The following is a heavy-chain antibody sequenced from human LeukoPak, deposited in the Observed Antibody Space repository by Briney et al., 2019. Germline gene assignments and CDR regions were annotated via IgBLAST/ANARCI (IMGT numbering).Heavy chain of an antibody. V-gene: IGHV4-39*07. CDR1: GGSITSYSYY. D-gene: IGHD3-10*01. J-gene: IGHJ6*03. Sequence: SETLSLTCTVSGGSITSYSYYWGWIRQPPGKGLEWIGSIHYSGSTHYNPSLKSRVTISVDTSKNQFSLKLSSVTAADTAVYYCARVEEGYGSGRRENYYYYYMDVWGKGTTVTISS. CDR2: IHYSGST. CDR3: ARVEEGYGSGRRENYYYYYMDV.